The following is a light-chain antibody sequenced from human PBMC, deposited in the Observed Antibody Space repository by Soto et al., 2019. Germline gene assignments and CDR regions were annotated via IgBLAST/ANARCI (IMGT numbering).Light chain of an antibody. CDR1: QSLSNNY. CDR2: DTS. J-gene: IGKJ3*01. Sequence: VLTQSPGTLSLSPGEGATLSCRASQSLSNNYLAWYQHKPGQAPRLLIYDTSNRATGIPARFSGSGSGTDFTLTISGLQPEDFAVYYCQQRSNWPFTFGPGTTVDFK. CDR3: QQRSNWPFT. V-gene: IGKV3-11*01.